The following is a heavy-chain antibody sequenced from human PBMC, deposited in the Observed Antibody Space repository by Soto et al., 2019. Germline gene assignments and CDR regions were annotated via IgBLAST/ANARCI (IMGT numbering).Heavy chain of an antibody. CDR3: ARARVAGPFFDY. V-gene: IGHV1-2*04. D-gene: IGHD6-19*01. CDR2: INPNSGGT. Sequence: ASVKVSCKASGYTFTGYYMHWVRQALGQGLEWMGWINPNSGGTNYAQKFQGWVTMTRDTSISTAYMELSRLRSDDTAVYYCARARVAGPFFDYWGQGTLVTVSS. CDR1: GYTFTGYY. J-gene: IGHJ4*02.